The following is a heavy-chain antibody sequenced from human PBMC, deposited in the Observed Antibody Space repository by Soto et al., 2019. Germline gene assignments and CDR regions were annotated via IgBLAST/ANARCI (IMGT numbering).Heavy chain of an antibody. CDR1: GFTFSSYG. D-gene: IGHD3-10*01. J-gene: IGHJ6*02. V-gene: IGHV3-30*18. Sequence: PGGSLRLSCAASGFTFSSYGMHWVRQAPGKGLEWVAVISYDGSNKYYADSVKGRFTISRDNSKNTLYLQMNSLRAEDTAVYYCAKDFSYYGSGSYYNALMPYYYYYGMDVWGQGTTVTVSS. CDR2: ISYDGSNK. CDR3: AKDFSYYGSGSYYNALMPYYYYYGMDV.